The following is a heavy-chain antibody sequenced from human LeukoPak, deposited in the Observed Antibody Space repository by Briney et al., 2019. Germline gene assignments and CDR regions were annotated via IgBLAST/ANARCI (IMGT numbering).Heavy chain of an antibody. D-gene: IGHD5-18*01. CDR2: ISGSGGST. J-gene: IGHJ4*02. CDR1: GFTFSSYA. CDR3: AKGLSGHNFGLDY. Sequence: PGGSLRLSCAASGFTFSSYAMSWVRQTPGKGLEWVSAISGSGGSTYYADSVKGRFTISRDNSKNTLYLQMSSLRAGDTAVYYCAKGLSGHNFGLDYWGRGTLVTVSS. V-gene: IGHV3-23*01.